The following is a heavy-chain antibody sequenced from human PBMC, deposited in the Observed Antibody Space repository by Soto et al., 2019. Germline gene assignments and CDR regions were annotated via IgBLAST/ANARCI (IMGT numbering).Heavy chain of an antibody. CDR2: ISGSGGNT. V-gene: IGHV3-23*01. D-gene: IGHD3-10*01. CDR3: VKARAAGGFDY. Sequence: EVHLLDSGGGLVQPGASLRLSCAASGFTFSNYAMSWVRQAPGKGLEWVSSISGSGGNTYYADSVRGRFTISRDNTKNTLYLQMNSLRAEDTAIYYCVKARAAGGFDYWGQGTLVTVSS. CDR1: GFTFSNYA. J-gene: IGHJ4*02.